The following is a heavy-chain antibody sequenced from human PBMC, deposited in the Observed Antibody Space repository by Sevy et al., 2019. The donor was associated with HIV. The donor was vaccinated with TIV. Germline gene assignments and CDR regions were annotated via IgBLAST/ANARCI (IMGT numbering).Heavy chain of an antibody. CDR1: GGSISSGGYY. Sequence: SETLSLTCTVSGGSISSGGYYWSRIRQHPGKGLEWIGYIYYSGSTYYNPSLKSRVTISVDTSKNQFSLKLSSVTAADTAVYYCARGYCSGGSCYNDAGFDYWGQGTLVTVSS. CDR3: ARGYCSGGSCYNDAGFDY. V-gene: IGHV4-31*03. J-gene: IGHJ4*02. CDR2: IYYSGST. D-gene: IGHD2-15*01.